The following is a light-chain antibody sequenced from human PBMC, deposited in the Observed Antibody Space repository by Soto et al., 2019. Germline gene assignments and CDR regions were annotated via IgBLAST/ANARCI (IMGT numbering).Light chain of an antibody. Sequence: MQMGQCPYTLCASVGHTVTVTCRASQSVSGWLAWYQQKPGEAPKLLIYDASALPRGVPSRFSCSGSGTDFTLTISSLQPEDFATYYSLQDYEYPRTFGEGTKVDIK. J-gene: IGKJ1*01. CDR3: LQDYEYPRT. V-gene: IGKV1-5*01. CDR1: QSVSGW. CDR2: DAS.